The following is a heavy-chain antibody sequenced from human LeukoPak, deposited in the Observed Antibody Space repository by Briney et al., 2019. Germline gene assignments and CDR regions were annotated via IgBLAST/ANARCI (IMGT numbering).Heavy chain of an antibody. D-gene: IGHD3-3*01. CDR2: ISVFNVNT. CDR3: ARDEIFGVGTHFDY. Sequence: ASVKVSCKTSGYTFTDYGISWVRQAPGQGLEWMGWISVFNVNTNYAQKFQGRVTMTRDTSTNTVYMELTSLTSDDTAVYFCARDEIFGVGTHFDYWGQGTLVIVSS. CDR1: GYTFTDYG. J-gene: IGHJ4*02. V-gene: IGHV1-18*01.